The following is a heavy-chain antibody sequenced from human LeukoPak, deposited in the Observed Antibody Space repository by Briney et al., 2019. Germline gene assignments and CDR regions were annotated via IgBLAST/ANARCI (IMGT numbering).Heavy chain of an antibody. D-gene: IGHD5/OR15-5a*01. CDR1: GGSISSYY. Sequence: SETLSLTCTVSGGSISSYYWSWIRQPPGKRLEWIGYIYYSGSTNYNPSLKSRVTISVDTSKNQFSLKLSSVTAADTAVYYCARHEGLYAYFDNWGQGTLVTVSS. V-gene: IGHV4-59*08. CDR2: IYYSGST. J-gene: IGHJ4*02. CDR3: ARHEGLYAYFDN.